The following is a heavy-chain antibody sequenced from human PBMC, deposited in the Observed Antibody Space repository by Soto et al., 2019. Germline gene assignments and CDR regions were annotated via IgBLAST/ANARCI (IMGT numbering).Heavy chain of an antibody. J-gene: IGHJ6*02. CDR1: GGSFNDYY. Sequence: QVQLQQWGAGLLKPSETLSLTCAVYGGSFNDYYWSWIRQPPGKGLEWIGEINHSGSTNYNPSLKSRVTISVDMSKNQFSLKLNSMTAADTAVYYCARGRKQLVLACYDYYGMDVWGQGPTVTVSS. V-gene: IGHV4-34*01. D-gene: IGHD6-13*01. CDR2: INHSGST. CDR3: ARGRKQLVLACYDYYGMDV.